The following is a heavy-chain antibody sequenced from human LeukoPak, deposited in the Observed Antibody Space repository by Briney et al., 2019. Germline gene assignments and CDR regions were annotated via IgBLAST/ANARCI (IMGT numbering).Heavy chain of an antibody. Sequence: PGGSLGLSCAASGFTFSSYSMNLARQAPGKGLEWVSSISSSSSYIYYADSLKGRFTISRDNAKNSLYLQMNSLRAEDTAVYYCARDLALLVAAAGTMVMDDAFDIWGQGTMVTVSS. CDR2: ISSSSSYI. D-gene: IGHD6-13*01. J-gene: IGHJ3*02. CDR1: GFTFSSYS. CDR3: ARDLALLVAAAGTMVMDDAFDI. V-gene: IGHV3-21*01.